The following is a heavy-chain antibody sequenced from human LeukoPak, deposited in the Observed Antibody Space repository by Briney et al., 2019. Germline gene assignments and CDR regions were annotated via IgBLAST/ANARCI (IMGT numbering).Heavy chain of an antibody. CDR3: AKGDLLENGYFDY. D-gene: IGHD2-8*01. V-gene: IGHV3-30*02. CDR1: GFTFSSYG. CDR2: IRYDGSNK. Sequence: GGSLRLSCAASGFTFSSYGMHWVRQAPGKGLEWVAFIRYDGSNKYYADSVKGRFTISRDNSKNTLYLQMNSLRAEDTAVYYCAKGDLLENGYFDYWGQGTLVTVSS. J-gene: IGHJ4*02.